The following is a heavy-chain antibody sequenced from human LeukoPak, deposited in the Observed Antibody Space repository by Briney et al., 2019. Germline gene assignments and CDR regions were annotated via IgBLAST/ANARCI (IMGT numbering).Heavy chain of an antibody. CDR2: FDPEDGET. Sequence: VASVKVFCKVSGYTLTELSMHWVRQAPGKGLEWMGGFDPEDGETIYAQKFQGRVTMTEDTSTDTAYMELSSLRSGDTAVYYCASASGWHPFDYWGQGTLVTVSS. CDR1: GYTLTELS. J-gene: IGHJ4*02. V-gene: IGHV1-24*01. CDR3: ASASGWHPFDY. D-gene: IGHD6-19*01.